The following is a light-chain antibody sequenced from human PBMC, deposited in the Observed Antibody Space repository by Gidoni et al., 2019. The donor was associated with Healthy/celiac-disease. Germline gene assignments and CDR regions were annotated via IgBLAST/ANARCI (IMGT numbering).Light chain of an antibody. Sequence: DIVLTQSPLSLPVTPGEPASIPCRSSQSLLHSNGYNYLDWYLQKPGQSPQLLLYLGSNRPSGVPDRFSGSGSGTDFTLKISRVEAEDVGVYYCMKALQTPLTFGGGTKVEIK. CDR3: MKALQTPLT. CDR2: LGS. V-gene: IGKV2-28*01. J-gene: IGKJ4*01. CDR1: QSLLHSNGYNY.